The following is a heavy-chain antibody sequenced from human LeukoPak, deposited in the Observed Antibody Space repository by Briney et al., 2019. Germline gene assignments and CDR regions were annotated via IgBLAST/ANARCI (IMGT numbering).Heavy chain of an antibody. CDR3: ARGWASSWYYFDF. Sequence: SETLSLTCAVSGGSMRNYYWSWLRHPPGKGLEWFGYTYDSGSSSYNPSLRSRVSISIHTSKNQFSLNLSSVTAADAAVYYCARGWASSWYYFDFWGQGTLVTVSS. D-gene: IGHD2-2*01. V-gene: IGHV4-59*01. J-gene: IGHJ4*02. CDR1: GGSMRNYY. CDR2: TYDSGSS.